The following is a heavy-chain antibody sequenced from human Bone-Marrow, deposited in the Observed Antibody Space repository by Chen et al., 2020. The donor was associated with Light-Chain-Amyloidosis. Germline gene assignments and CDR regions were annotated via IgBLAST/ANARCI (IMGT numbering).Heavy chain of an antibody. CDR2: IYPDDSDA. D-gene: IGHD5-12*01. Sequence: EVQLEQSGPEVKKPGESLKISCKGSGYTFPNYWIGWVRQMPGKGLEWVGVIYPDDSDARYSPSFEGQVTSSAGKSITAAYLQWRSLKASDTAMYYCARRRDGYNFDYWCQGTLVTVSS. CDR1: GYTFPNYW. CDR3: ARRRDGYNFDY. J-gene: IGHJ4*02. V-gene: IGHV5-51*01.